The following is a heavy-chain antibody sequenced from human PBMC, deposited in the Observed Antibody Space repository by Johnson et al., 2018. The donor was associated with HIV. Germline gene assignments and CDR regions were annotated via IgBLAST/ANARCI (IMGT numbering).Heavy chain of an antibody. CDR2: IYNDGSRT. CDR1: GFAFRTYW. J-gene: IGHJ3*02. CDR3: ALTRGGAFDI. D-gene: IGHD3-16*01. V-gene: IGHV3-74*02. Sequence: MLLVESGGGLVQPGGSLRLSCAASGFAFRTYWMVWVRQVPGKRPVWVARIYNDGSRTTYADSVRGRFTISRDNAKNSLYLQMNSRRAEDTALYYCALTRGGAFDIWGQGTMVTVSS.